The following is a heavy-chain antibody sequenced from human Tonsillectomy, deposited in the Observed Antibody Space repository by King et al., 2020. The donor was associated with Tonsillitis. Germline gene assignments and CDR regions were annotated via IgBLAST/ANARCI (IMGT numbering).Heavy chain of an antibody. V-gene: IGHV3-30*18. CDR1: GFTFRNYG. CDR2: ISYDGSNK. J-gene: IGHJ3*02. Sequence: VQLVESGGGVVQPGRSLRLSCAASGFTFRNYGIHWVRQAPGKGLEWVAVISYDGSNKYYADSVKGRFTISRDNSKNTLYLQLNSLRAEDTAVYYCAKDEGSSGYTDAFDIWGQGTWSPSLQ. CDR3: AKDEGSSGYTDAFDI. D-gene: IGHD3-22*01.